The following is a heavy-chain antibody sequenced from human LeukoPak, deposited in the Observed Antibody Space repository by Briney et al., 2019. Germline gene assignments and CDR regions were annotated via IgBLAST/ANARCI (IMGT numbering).Heavy chain of an antibody. CDR1: GGSISSSSYY. CDR3: ARIAVDLYYFDY. V-gene: IGHV4-39*01. D-gene: IGHD6-19*01. J-gene: IGHJ4*02. CDR2: IYYSGST. Sequence: PSETLSLTCTVSGGSISSSSYYWGWIRQPPGKGLEWIGSIYYSGSTYYNPSLKSRVTISVDTSKNQFSLKLSSVTAADTAVCYCARIAVDLYYFDYWGQGTLVTVSS.